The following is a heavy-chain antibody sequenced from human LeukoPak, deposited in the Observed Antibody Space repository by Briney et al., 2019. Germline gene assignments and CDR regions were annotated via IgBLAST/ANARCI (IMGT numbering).Heavy chain of an antibody. CDR2: ISWNSGSI. D-gene: IGHD1-1*01. CDR3: ARAIRL. CDR1: GFTFDDYA. J-gene: IGHJ4*02. V-gene: IGHV3-9*01. Sequence: TGGSLRLSCAASGFTFDDYAMHWVRQAPGKGLEWVSGISWNSGSIGYADSVKGRFTISRDNAKNSLYLQMNSLRAEDTGIYYCARAIRLWGQGTLVTVSS.